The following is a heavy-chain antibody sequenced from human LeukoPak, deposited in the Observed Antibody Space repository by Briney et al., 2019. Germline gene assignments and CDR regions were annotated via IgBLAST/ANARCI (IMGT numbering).Heavy chain of an antibody. V-gene: IGHV4-39*01. CDR3: TSRGFRLPLDAFDV. J-gene: IGHJ3*01. Sequence: PSETLSLTCTVPGGPITSSAYSWVWFRQPPGKGLEWIGSIYNDGDTYYNPSFESRVTIAIETSKNQFSLRLTSVTAADTAVYYCTSRGFRLPLDAFDVWGQGTRVAVSS. CDR1: GGPITSSAYS. CDR2: IYNDGDT.